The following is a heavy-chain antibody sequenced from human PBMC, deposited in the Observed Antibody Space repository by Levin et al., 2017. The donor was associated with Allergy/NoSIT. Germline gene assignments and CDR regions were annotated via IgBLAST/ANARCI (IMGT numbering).Heavy chain of an antibody. D-gene: IGHD3-10*01. Sequence: KPSDLSLTCKVSGGSISSGSYYWSWIRQPAAKGLEWIGRIYSSGSANYNPSLKSRVTISVDTSKNQFSLKLSSVTAADTAVYYCARAEVGSEHWGQGTLVTVSS. V-gene: IGHV4-61*02. J-gene: IGHJ4*02. CDR3: ARAEVGSEH. CDR2: IYSSGSA. CDR1: GGSISSGSYY.